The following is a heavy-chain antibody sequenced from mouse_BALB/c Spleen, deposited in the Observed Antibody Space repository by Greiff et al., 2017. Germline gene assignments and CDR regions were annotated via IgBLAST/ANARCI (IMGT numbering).Heavy chain of an antibody. CDR2: IWAGGST. Sequence: VKLMESGPGLVAPSQSLSITCTVSGFSLTSYGVHWVRQPPGKGLEWLGVIWAGGSTNYNSALMSRLSISKDNSKSQVFLKMNSLQTDDTAMYYCARDPSRGAMDYWGQGTSVTVSS. V-gene: IGHV2-9*02. CDR1: GFSLTSYG. CDR3: ARDPSRGAMDY. J-gene: IGHJ4*01.